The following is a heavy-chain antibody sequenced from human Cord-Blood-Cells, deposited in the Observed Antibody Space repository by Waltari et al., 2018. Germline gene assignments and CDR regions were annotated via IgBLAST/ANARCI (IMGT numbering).Heavy chain of an antibody. J-gene: IGHJ4*02. V-gene: IGHV3-53*01. CDR2: IYSGGST. CDR1: GFTVSRNY. Sequence: EVQLVESGGGLIQPGGSLRLSCAASGFTVSRNYMSWVRQAPGKGLEWVSVIYSGGSTYYADSVKGRFTISRDNSKNTLYLQMNSLRAEDTAVYYCARSRGAVRGVIDYWGQGTLVTVSS. D-gene: IGHD3-10*01. CDR3: ARSRGAVRGVIDY.